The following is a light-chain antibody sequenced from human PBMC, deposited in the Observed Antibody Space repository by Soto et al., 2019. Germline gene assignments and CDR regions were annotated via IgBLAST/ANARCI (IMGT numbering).Light chain of an antibody. J-gene: IGKJ4*01. CDR3: QQYDNVPLT. CDR2: DAS. Sequence: DIQMTQSPSSLSASVGDRVTITCQAGQDISNSLNWYQHKPGKAPKLLIYDASSLETGVPSRFGGSGSGTDFTFTISSLQPEDIATYYCQQYDNVPLTFXGGTKADIK. V-gene: IGKV1-33*01. CDR1: QDISNS.